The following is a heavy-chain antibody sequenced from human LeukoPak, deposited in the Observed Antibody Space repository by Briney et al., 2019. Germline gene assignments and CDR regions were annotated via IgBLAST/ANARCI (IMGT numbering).Heavy chain of an antibody. Sequence: GGSLRLSCAASGXIFSRYEMNWVRQAPGKGLEWVSYISSGGTTIYQADSVKGRFTISRDNAKNSLFPQMNSLRAEDTAVYYCARGVNYLDSWGQGTLVTVSS. CDR1: GXIFSRYE. D-gene: IGHD5/OR15-5a*01. J-gene: IGHJ4*02. V-gene: IGHV3-48*03. CDR2: ISSGGTTI. CDR3: ARGVNYLDS.